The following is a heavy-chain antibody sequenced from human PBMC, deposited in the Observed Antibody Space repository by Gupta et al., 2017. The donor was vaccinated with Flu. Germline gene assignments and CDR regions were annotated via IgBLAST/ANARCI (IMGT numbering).Heavy chain of an antibody. CDR3: ARLPLSSSWYYFDY. Sequence: QVQLQESGPALVKPSETLSLTCTVSGGSISSYYWSWIRQPPGKGLEWIGYIYYSGSTNYNPSLKSRVTISVDTSKNQFSLKLSSVTAADTAVYYCARLPLSSSWYYFDYWGQGTLVTVSS. J-gene: IGHJ4*02. CDR2: IYYSGST. CDR1: GGSISSYY. V-gene: IGHV4-59*08. D-gene: IGHD6-13*01.